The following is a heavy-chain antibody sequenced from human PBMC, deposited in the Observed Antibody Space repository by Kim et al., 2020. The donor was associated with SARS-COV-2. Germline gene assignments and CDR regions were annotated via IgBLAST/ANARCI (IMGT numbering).Heavy chain of an antibody. D-gene: IGHD3-9*01. CDR2: IRSKAYGGTT. Sequence: GGSLRLSCTASGFTFGDYAMSWFRQAPGKGLEWVGCIRSKAYGGTTEYAASVKGRFTISRDDSKSIAYLQMNSLKTEDTAGYYCTRDYSYYDILAGYSTGFDYGGQGTLVTVSS. V-gene: IGHV3-49*03. CDR1: GFTFGDYA. CDR3: TRDYSYYDILAGYSTGFDY. J-gene: IGHJ4*02.